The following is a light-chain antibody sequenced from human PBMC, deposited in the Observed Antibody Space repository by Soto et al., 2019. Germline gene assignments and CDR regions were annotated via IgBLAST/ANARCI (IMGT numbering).Light chain of an antibody. CDR2: GAS. CDR3: QQYGSSPKYT. Sequence: EIVLTQSPGPLSLSPGERATLSCRASQSVSSSYLAWYQQKPGQAPRLLIDGASSRATGIPDRFSGSGSGTDFTLTISRLEPEDFAVYYCQQYGSSPKYTFGQGTKLEIK. CDR1: QSVSSSY. V-gene: IGKV3-20*01. J-gene: IGKJ2*01.